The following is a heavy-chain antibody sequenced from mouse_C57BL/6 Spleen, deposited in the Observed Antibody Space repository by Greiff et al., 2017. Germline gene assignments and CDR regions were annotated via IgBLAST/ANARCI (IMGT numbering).Heavy chain of an antibody. D-gene: IGHD2-2*01. CDR3: ARGRLSTMVTTYAMDY. V-gene: IGHV5-4*01. CDR2: ISDGGSYT. J-gene: IGHJ4*01. CDR1: GFTFSSYA. Sequence: EVQGVESGGGLVKPGGSLKLSCAASGFTFSSYAMSWVRQTPEKRLEWVATISDGGSYTYYPDNVKGRFTISRDNAKNNLYLQMSHLKSEDTAMYYCARGRLSTMVTTYAMDYWGQGTSVTVSS.